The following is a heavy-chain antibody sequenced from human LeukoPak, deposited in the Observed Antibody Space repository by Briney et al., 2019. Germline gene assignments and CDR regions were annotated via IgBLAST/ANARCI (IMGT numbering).Heavy chain of an antibody. J-gene: IGHJ5*02. D-gene: IGHD3-22*01. CDR3: ARLNYYDSSGTGLDP. CDR1: GYTFTGYY. Sequence: ASVKVSCKVSGYTFTGYYMHWVRQAPGQGLEWMGWINPNSGGTNYAQKFQGRVTMTRDTSISTAYMELSRLRSDDTAVYYCARLNYYDSSGTGLDPWGQGTLVTVSS. V-gene: IGHV1-2*02. CDR2: INPNSGGT.